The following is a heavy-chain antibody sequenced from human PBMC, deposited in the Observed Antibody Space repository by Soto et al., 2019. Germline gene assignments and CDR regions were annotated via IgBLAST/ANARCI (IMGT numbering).Heavy chain of an antibody. V-gene: IGHV1-69*02. CDR2: IIPILGIA. CDR1: GGTFSSYT. CDR3: ASPYPGYDSSAIPSGYYYYGMDV. Sequence: GASVKVSCKASGGTFSSYTISWVRQAPGQGLEWMGRIIPILGIANYAQKFQGRVTITADKSTSTAYMELSSLRSEDTAVYYCASPYPGYDSSAIPSGYYYYGMDVWGQGTTVTVSS. D-gene: IGHD3-22*01. J-gene: IGHJ6*02.